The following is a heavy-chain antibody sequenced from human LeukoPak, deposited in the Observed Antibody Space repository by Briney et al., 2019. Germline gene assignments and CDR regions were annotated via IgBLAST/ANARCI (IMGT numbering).Heavy chain of an antibody. CDR2: IDPSGGST. V-gene: IGHV1-46*01. D-gene: IGHD6-13*01. CDR1: GYTFTSYY. J-gene: IGHJ4*02. Sequence: ASVKVSCKASGYTFTSYYMQWVRQAPGQGLEWMGIIDPSGGSTSYAQKFQGRVTMTRDTSTSIVYMDLSSLRSEDTAVYYCARDNTAAGPFDYWGQGTLVTVSS. CDR3: ARDNTAAGPFDY.